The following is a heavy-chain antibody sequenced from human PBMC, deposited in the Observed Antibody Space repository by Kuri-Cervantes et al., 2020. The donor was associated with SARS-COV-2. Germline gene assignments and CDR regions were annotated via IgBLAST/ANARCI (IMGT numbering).Heavy chain of an antibody. D-gene: IGHD3-9*01. J-gene: IGHJ4*02. CDR2: IYSGGST. CDR3: ARVILTGYYTYFDY. Sequence: GESLKISCAASGFTFSSYAMSWVRQAPGKGLEWVSVIYSGGSTYYADSVKGRFTISRHNSKNTLYLQMNSLRAEDTAVYYCARVILTGYYTYFDYWGQGTLVTVSS. CDR1: GFTFSSYA. V-gene: IGHV3-53*04.